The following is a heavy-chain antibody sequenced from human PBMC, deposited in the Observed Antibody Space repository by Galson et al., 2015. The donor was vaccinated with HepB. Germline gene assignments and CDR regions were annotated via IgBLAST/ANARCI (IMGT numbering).Heavy chain of an antibody. V-gene: IGHV1-69*04. CDR3: ARDEAWGIVGATTTSFDY. CDR2: IIPILGIA. D-gene: IGHD1-26*01. Sequence: SVKVSCKASGGTFSSYAISWVRQAPGQGLEWMGRIIPILGIANYAQKFQGRVTITADKSTSTAYMELSSLRSEDTAVYYCARDEAWGIVGATTTSFDYWGQGTLVTVSS. J-gene: IGHJ4*02. CDR1: GGTFSSYA.